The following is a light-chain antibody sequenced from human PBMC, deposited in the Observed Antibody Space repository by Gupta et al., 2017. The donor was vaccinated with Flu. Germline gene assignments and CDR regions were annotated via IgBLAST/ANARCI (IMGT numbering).Light chain of an antibody. CDR3: TSYRRSSADVV. J-gene: IGLJ2*01. CDR2: EVT. Sequence: QSALTQPASVSGSPGQSITTSCTGTSSDVGSYDYVPWYQHHPGKAPKLIIYEVTNRPSGVSNRFSGSKSGNTASLTISVLQAEDEADYYCTSYRRSSADVVFGGGTTLTVL. CDR1: SSDVGSYDY. V-gene: IGLV2-14*01.